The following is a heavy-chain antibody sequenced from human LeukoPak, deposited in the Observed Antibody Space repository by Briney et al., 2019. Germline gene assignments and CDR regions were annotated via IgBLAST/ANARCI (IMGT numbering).Heavy chain of an antibody. CDR1: GFTFSSYG. Sequence: GGSLRLSCAASGFTFSSYGMHWVCQAPGKGLEWVAVIWYDGSNKYYADSVKGRFTISRDNSKNTLYLQMNSLRAEDTAVYYCAKDLFSSLNYMDVWGKGTTVTVSS. CDR2: IWYDGSNK. V-gene: IGHV3-33*06. CDR3: AKDLFSSLNYMDV. D-gene: IGHD6-6*01. J-gene: IGHJ6*03.